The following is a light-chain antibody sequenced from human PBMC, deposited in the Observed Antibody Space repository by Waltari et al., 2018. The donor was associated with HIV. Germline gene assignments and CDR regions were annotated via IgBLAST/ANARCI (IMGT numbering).Light chain of an antibody. CDR1: SPNIGSNY. CDR3: AAWDDSLSGLV. J-gene: IGLJ3*02. V-gene: IGLV1-47*01. CDR2: RNN. Sequence: QSVLTQPPSASGTPGQRVTIPCSGSSPNIGSNYVYWYKQLPGTAPKLLIYRNNQRPSGVPDRFSGSKSGTSASLAISGLRSEDEADYYCAAWDDSLSGLVFGGGTKLTVL.